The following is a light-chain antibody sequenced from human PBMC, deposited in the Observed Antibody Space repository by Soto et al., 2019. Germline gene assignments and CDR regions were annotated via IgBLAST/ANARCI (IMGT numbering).Light chain of an antibody. CDR1: QTISSW. J-gene: IGKJ1*01. Sequence: DIRMTQSPSTLSGSVGDSVTITCRASQTISSWLAWYQQKPGKAPKLLIYKASTLKSGVPSRFSGSGSGTEFTLTISSLQADDFATYYCQHYNSYSEAFRQGTKVELK. CDR3: QHYNSYSEA. CDR2: KAS. V-gene: IGKV1-5*03.